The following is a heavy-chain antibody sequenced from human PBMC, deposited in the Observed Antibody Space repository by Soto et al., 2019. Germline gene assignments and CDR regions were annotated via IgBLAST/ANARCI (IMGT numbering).Heavy chain of an antibody. V-gene: IGHV1-3*01. CDR2: INGGNGNT. J-gene: IGHJ6*02. Sequence: GSAVKVSCKASGYTFTNYAIHWVRQAPGQSLAWMGWINGGNGNTKFSQKFQGRVTIVRDTSANTAYMELNRLRSEDTAVYYCTRGRNTWPYYYGFDAWGQGTT. CDR1: GYTFTNYA. CDR3: TRGRNTWPYYYGFDA.